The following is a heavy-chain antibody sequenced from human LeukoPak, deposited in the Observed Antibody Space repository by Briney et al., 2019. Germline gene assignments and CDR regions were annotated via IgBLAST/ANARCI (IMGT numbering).Heavy chain of an antibody. CDR2: IRSKAYGGTT. D-gene: IGHD2-21*02. J-gene: IGHJ4*02. V-gene: IGHV3-49*04. CDR3: TRENCGGDCYTRY. Sequence: PGGSLRLSCTASGFTFGDYAMSWVRQAPGKGLEWVGFIRSKAYGGTTEYAASVKGRFTISRDDSKSIAYLQMNSLKTEDTAVYYCTRENCGGDCYTRYWGQGTLVTVSS. CDR1: GFTFGDYA.